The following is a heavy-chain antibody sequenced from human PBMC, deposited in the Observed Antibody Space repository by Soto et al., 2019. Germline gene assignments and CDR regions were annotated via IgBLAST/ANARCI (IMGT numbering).Heavy chain of an antibody. J-gene: IGHJ4*02. CDR1: GGSITSYY. D-gene: IGHD2-15*01. CDR2: IHYNGKT. V-gene: IGHV4-59*01. CDR3: ARGLVVATTPFDY. Sequence: SETLSLTCTVSGGSITSYYWSWIRQPPGKGLEWIGYIHYNGKTNQNPSLKSRVTISLDTSKNQFSLKLSSVTAADTAVYYCARGLVVATTPFDYWGQGTMVTVYS.